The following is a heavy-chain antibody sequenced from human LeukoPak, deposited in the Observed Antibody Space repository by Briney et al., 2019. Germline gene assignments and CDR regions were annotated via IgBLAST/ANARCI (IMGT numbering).Heavy chain of an antibody. J-gene: IGHJ5*02. CDR2: IYYSGST. Sequence: PETLSLTCTVSGGSISSYYWSWIRQPPGKGLEWIGYIYYSGSTNYNPSLKSRVTISVDTSKNQFSLKLSSVTAADTAVYYCARDRGYSGYPSSFDPWGQGTLVTVSS. D-gene: IGHD5-12*01. CDR3: ARDRGYSGYPSSFDP. V-gene: IGHV4-59*01. CDR1: GGSISSYY.